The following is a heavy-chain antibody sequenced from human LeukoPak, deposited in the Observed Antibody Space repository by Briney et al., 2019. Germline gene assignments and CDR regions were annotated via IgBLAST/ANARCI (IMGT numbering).Heavy chain of an antibody. J-gene: IGHJ4*02. V-gene: IGHV1-2*02. D-gene: IGHD3-22*01. CDR2: INPNSGGT. CDR3: ARDRYYDSSGYYLFDY. CDR1: GYTFTGYY. Sequence: ASVEVSCKASGYTFTGYYMHWVRQAPGQGLEWMGWINPNSGGTNYAQKFQGRVTMTRDTSISTAYMELSRLRSDDTAVYYCARDRYYDSSGYYLFDYWGQGTLVTVSS.